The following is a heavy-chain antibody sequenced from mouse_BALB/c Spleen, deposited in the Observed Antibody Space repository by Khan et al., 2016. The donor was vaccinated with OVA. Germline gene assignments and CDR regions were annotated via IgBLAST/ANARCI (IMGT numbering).Heavy chain of an antibody. J-gene: IGHJ3*01. V-gene: IGHV3-2*02. CDR2: INYSGTT. Sequence: VQLKQSGPGLVKPSQSLSLTCTVTGYSITSDYAWNWIRQFPGNKLEWMGYINYSGTTSKKPSLKSRISITRDTSKNQFFLQLNSVTTEDTATYYCVRGSAYWGQGTLVTVSA. CDR1: GYSITSDYA. CDR3: VRGSAY.